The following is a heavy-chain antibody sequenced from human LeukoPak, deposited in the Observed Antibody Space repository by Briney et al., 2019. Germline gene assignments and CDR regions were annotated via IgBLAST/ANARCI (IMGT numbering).Heavy chain of an antibody. D-gene: IGHD3-22*01. CDR2: INHSGST. Sequence: GSLRLSCAASGFTVSSNYMSWVRQPPGKGLEWIGEINHSGSTNYNPSLKSRVTISVGTSKNQFSLKLSSVTAADTAVYYCARGNDDSSGYYYFDYWGQGTLVTVSS. V-gene: IGHV4-34*01. J-gene: IGHJ4*02. CDR1: GFTVSSNY. CDR3: ARGNDDSSGYYYFDY.